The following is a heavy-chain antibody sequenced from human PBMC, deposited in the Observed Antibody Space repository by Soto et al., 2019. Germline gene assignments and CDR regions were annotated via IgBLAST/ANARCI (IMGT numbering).Heavy chain of an antibody. V-gene: IGHV4-31*03. CDR3: ASGSTGYGMGV. CDR2: IYYSGST. Sequence: SQTLSLTCTVSAGSISSGGYYWSWIRQHPGKGLEWIGYIYYSGSTYYNPSLKSRVTLSVHRSKNQFSLKLSSVTAAATAVDYCASGSTGYGMGVWGQGTTVTVSS. D-gene: IGHD2-2*01. CDR1: AGSISSGGYY. J-gene: IGHJ6*02.